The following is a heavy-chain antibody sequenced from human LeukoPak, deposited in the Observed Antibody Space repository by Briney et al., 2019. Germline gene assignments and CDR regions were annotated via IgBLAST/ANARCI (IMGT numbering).Heavy chain of an antibody. CDR2: LSGSGITT. CDR1: GFTFSNSA. Sequence: QSGGSLRLSCAASGFTFSNSAMSWVRQAPGKGLEWVSTLSGSGITTYYADSVKGRFTISRDNSKNTLNLQMNSLRAEDTAVYYCAKGIYSSGWSYFDYWGHGTLVTVSS. CDR3: AKGIYSSGWSYFDY. D-gene: IGHD6-19*01. J-gene: IGHJ4*01. V-gene: IGHV3-23*01.